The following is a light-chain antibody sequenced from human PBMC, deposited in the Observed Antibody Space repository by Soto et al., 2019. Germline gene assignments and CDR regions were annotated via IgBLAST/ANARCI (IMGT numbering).Light chain of an antibody. CDR2: GAS. CDR3: QQYSNWPSWT. J-gene: IGKJ1*01. V-gene: IGKV3-15*01. Sequence: EKVMTQSPATLSMSPGERATLSCRASQSVSSFLAWYQQKPGQAPRLLIYGASTRATGIPARFSGSGSGTEFTLTISSIQSADLAVYYCQQYSNWPSWTFGQGTKVEVK. CDR1: QSVSSF.